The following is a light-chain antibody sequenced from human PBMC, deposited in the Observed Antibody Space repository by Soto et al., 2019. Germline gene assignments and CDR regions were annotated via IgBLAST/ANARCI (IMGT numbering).Light chain of an antibody. J-gene: IGLJ1*01. CDR2: EIN. CDR1: TGDIGAFNY. CDR3: SSFAGSNNFPYV. V-gene: IGLV2-8*01. Sequence: QSALTQPPSASGSPGQSVTISCTGTTGDIGAFNYVSWYQQRPGKAPKLIIYEINKRPSGVPDRFSGSKSGNTASLTVSGLQAEDEADYYCSSFAGSNNFPYVFGTGTKLTVL.